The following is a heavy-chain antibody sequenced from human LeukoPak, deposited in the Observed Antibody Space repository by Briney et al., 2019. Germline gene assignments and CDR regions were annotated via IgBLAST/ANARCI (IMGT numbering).Heavy chain of an antibody. D-gene: IGHD2-21*02. J-gene: IGHJ4*02. CDR2: IIPILGIA. V-gene: IGHV1-69*04. CDR1: GGTFSSYA. Sequence: ASVKASCKASGGTFSSYAISWVRQAPGQGLEWMGRIIPILGIANYAQKFQGRVTITADKSTSTAYMELSSLRSEDTAVYYCAREGGAYCGGDCQYYFDYWGQGTLVTVSS. CDR3: AREGGAYCGGDCQYYFDY.